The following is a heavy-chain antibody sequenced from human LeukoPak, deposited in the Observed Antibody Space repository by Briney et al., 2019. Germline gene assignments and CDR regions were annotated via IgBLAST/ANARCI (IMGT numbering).Heavy chain of an antibody. CDR3: ARLDGFNY. D-gene: IGHD5-24*01. V-gene: IGHV3-7*01. CDR1: GFTFGTYW. J-gene: IGHJ4*02. Sequence: GGSLRLSCAASGFTFGTYWMTWVRQAPGKGLEWVANIKRDGSEKYYADSVKGRFTISRDNAKNSLFLQMNSLRVEDTAVYYCARLDGFNYWGQGTLVIVSS. CDR2: IKRDGSEK.